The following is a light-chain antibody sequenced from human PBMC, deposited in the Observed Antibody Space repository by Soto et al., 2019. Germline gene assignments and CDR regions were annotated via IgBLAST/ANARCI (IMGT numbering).Light chain of an antibody. Sequence: DAVMTQSPLSLPVTLGQPASISCRSSQSLVYSDGSTSLSWFQQRPGQSPRRLIYKVSNRDAGVPDRVSGSGSGTDFTLKISRVEAEDVGVYYCMQGSHWPWTLGQGTKVEI. V-gene: IGKV2-30*01. CDR1: QSLVYSDGSTS. J-gene: IGKJ1*01. CDR3: MQGSHWPWT. CDR2: KVS.